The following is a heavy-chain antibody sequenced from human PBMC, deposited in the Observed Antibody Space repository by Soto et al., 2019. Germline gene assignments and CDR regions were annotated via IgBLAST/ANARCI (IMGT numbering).Heavy chain of an antibody. D-gene: IGHD4-17*01. CDR3: ARADYGTFDN. Sequence: EVQLLESGGGLVQPGGSLRLSCSASGFIFRNYNMHWVRQAPGKGLEYVSGISSNGGSTFYADSVKGRFSISRDNSKNRLQLQMGSLGPVDMGTYYCARADYGTFDNWGEGTLVAVSS. V-gene: IGHV3-64*07. CDR1: GFIFRNYN. J-gene: IGHJ4*02. CDR2: ISSNGGST.